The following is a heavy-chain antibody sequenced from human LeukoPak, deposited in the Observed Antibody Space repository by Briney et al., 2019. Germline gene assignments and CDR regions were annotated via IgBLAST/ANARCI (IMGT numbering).Heavy chain of an antibody. J-gene: IGHJ5*02. CDR3: ARKEGGQLVNTRRWFDP. V-gene: IGHV4-34*01. CDR1: GFTFSDYY. CDR2: INHSGTT. Sequence: GSLRLSCAASGFTFSDYYMSWIRQSPGKGLEWIGEINHSGTTHYNPSLKSRVTISVDTSKNQFSLKLRSVTAADTAVYYCARKEGGQLVNTRRWFDPWGQGTLVTVSS. D-gene: IGHD6-13*01.